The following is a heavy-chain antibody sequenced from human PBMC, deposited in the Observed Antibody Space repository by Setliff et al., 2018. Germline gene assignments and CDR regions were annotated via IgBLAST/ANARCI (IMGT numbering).Heavy chain of an antibody. CDR3: ARIRASGSTIWFDP. V-gene: IGHV2-70*04. J-gene: IGHJ5*02. CDR2: IDWDDDK. D-gene: IGHD6-13*01. Sequence: SGPTLVNPTETLTLTCTVSGFSLTTSGERVSWIRQPPGKALEWLARIDWDDDKFYSASLRTRLTISKDTSKNQVVLTMTNMDPVDTGTYYCARIRASGSTIWFDPWGQGTLVTVSS. CDR1: GFSLTTSGER.